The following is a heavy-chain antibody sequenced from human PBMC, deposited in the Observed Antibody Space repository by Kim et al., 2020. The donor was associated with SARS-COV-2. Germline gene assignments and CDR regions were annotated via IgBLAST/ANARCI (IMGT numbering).Heavy chain of an antibody. J-gene: IGHJ3*02. V-gene: IGHV1-2*02. CDR3: ARDYDSSGYRSPEAFDI. Sequence: FQGRVTMTRDTSISTAYMELSRLRSDDTAVYYCARDYDSSGYRSPEAFDIWGQGTMVTVSS. D-gene: IGHD3-22*01.